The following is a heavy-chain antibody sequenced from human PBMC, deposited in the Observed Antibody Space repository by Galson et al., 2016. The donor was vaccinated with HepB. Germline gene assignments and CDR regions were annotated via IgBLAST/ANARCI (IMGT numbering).Heavy chain of an antibody. CDR3: ARDQSPTADYYYYAFDI. CDR2: INKDANMK. J-gene: IGHJ3*02. Sequence: SLRLSCAASGFTFSSYWMTWVRQAPGKGLEWVANINKDANMKYYVDSVEGRFTISRDNAKNSLYLQMNSLRAEDTAVYYCARDQSPTADYYYYAFDIWGQGTMVTVSS. V-gene: IGHV3-7*03. CDR1: GFTFSSYW. D-gene: IGHD3-10*01.